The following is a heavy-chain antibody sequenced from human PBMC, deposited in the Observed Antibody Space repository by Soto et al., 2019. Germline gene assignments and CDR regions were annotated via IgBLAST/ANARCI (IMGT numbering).Heavy chain of an antibody. J-gene: IGHJ6*02. Sequence: SETLSLTCTVSGGSISPDYWSWIRQTPGKGLEWIAYIYYSGSTNYNPSLKSRVTISVDTSKNQCSLKLSSVTAADTAVYYCARAPRGFGELIPYYYYYGMDVWGQGTTVTVSS. V-gene: IGHV4-59*01. CDR1: GGSISPDY. CDR2: IYYSGST. CDR3: ARAPRGFGELIPYYYYYGMDV. D-gene: IGHD3-10*01.